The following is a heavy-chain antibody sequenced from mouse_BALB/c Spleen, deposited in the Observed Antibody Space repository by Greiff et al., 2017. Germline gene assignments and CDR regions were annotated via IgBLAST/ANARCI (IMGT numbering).Heavy chain of an antibody. CDR2: IYPYNGGT. CDR3: ARGGNGSPYWYFDV. J-gene: IGHJ1*01. CDR1: GYTFTDYN. Sequence: EVQLQQSGPELVKPGASVKISCKASGYTFTDYNMHWVKQSHGKSLEWIGYIYPYNGGTGYNQKFKSKATLTVDNSSSTAYMELRSLTSEDSAVYYCARGGNGSPYWYFDVWGAGTTVTVSS. V-gene: IGHV1S29*02. D-gene: IGHD1-1*01.